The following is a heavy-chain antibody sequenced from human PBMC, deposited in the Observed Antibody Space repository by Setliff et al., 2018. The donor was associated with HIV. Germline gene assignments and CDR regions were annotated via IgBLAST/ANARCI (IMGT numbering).Heavy chain of an antibody. J-gene: IGHJ4*02. Sequence: GGSLRLSCAASGFSSRTYAMSWVRQAPGKGLEWVSVISGSGGSTYYADSVKGRFTISRDNSKNTLYLQMSSLRAEDSAVYYCAKTPLALVRGAQPYFDYWGQGTLVTVSS. CDR1: GFSSRTYA. D-gene: IGHD3-10*01. V-gene: IGHV3-23*01. CDR3: AKTPLALVRGAQPYFDY. CDR2: ISGSGGST.